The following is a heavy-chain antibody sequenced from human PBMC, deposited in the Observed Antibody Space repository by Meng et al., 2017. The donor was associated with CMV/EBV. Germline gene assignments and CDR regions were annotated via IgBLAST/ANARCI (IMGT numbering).Heavy chain of an antibody. CDR2: IYWDDDK. D-gene: IGHD6-13*01. CDR1: GFSLSTSGVG. V-gene: IGHV2-5*02. Sequence: QITLKESGPTLVKPTQTLTLIRTFSGFSLSTSGVGVGWIRQPPGKALEWLALIYWDDDKRYSPSLKSRLTITKDTSKNQVVLTMTNMDPVDTATYYCARIAAAGRFDYWGQGTLVTVSS. CDR3: ARIAAAGRFDY. J-gene: IGHJ4*02.